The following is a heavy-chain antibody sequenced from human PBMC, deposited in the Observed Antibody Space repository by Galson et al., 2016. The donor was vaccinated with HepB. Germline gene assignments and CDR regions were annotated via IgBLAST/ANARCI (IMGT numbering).Heavy chain of an antibody. V-gene: IGHV5-10-1*01. J-gene: IGHJ3*02. D-gene: IGHD2-2*01. CDR3: ARHSRSSSQKDAFDI. CDR1: GYSFTIYW. Sequence: QSGADVKKPGESLRISCKASGYSFTIYWITWVRQMPGKGLEWMGRIDPSDSYTNYSPSFQGRVTISADKSISTAYLQWSSLKASDTAIYYCARHSRSSSQKDAFDIWGQGTMVTVSS. CDR2: IDPSDSYT.